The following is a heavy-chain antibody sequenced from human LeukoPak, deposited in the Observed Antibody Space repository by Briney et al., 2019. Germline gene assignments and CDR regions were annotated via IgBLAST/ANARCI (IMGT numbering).Heavy chain of an antibody. J-gene: IGHJ4*02. V-gene: IGHV3-48*01. CDR1: GFTFNTYT. CDR3: ARRTNGWPNFDS. D-gene: IGHD6-19*01. CDR2: ISGSSGII. Sequence: GGSLRLSCAASGFTFNTYTMNWVRQAPGKGLEWVSYISGSSGIIDYADSVRGRFTISRDNAKNTLYLQINSLRAEDTAVYFCARRTNGWPNFDSWGQGTLVTVSS.